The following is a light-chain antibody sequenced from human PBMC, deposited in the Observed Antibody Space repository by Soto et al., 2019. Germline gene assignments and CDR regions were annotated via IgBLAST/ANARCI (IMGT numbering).Light chain of an antibody. J-gene: IGKJ4*01. CDR3: QQRYTWPLP. Sequence: EIVLTQSPATLSLSPGERATLSCRASQSVGNSLAWYQQRPGQAPRLLMYDASNTAPGIPARFSGSGYGADFTLTISSLEPEDFAVYYRQQRYTWPLPFGGGTKVEIK. CDR2: DAS. CDR1: QSVGNS. V-gene: IGKV3-11*01.